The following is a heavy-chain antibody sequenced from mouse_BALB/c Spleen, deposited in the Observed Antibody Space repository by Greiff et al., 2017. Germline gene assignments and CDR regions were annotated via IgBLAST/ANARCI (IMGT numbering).Heavy chain of an antibody. D-gene: IGHD2-14*01. CDR1: GYTFTDYN. CDR3: ARRRRYDVYFDY. Sequence: DVQLQESGPELVKPGASVKIPCKASGYTFTDYNMDWVKQSHGKSLEWIGDINPNNGGTIYNQKFKGKATLTVDKSSSTAYMELRSLTSEDTAVYYCARRRRYDVYFDYWGQGTTLTVSS. CDR2: INPNNGGT. J-gene: IGHJ2*01. V-gene: IGHV1-18*01.